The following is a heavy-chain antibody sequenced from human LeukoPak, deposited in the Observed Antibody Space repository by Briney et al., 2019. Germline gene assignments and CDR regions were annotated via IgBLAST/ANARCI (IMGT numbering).Heavy chain of an antibody. D-gene: IGHD2-21*02. V-gene: IGHV3-48*03. CDR2: ISSSGSTI. Sequence: PGGSLRLSCAASGFTFSSYEMNWVRQAPGKGLEWVSYISSSGSTIYYADSVKGRFTISRDNAKNSLYLQMNSLRAEDTAVYYCAKERGDTTNFDYWGQGTLVTVSS. J-gene: IGHJ4*02. CDR1: GFTFSSYE. CDR3: AKERGDTTNFDY.